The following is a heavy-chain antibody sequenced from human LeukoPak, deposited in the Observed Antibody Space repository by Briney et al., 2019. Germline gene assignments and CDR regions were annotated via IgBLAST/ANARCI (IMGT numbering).Heavy chain of an antibody. J-gene: IGHJ4*02. D-gene: IGHD2-15*01. Sequence: PGGSLRLSCAASGFTFSSYSMNWVRQAPGKGLEWVSSISSSSSYIYYADSVKGRFTISRDNAKNSLYLQMNSLRAEDTAVYYCAKPTRGSGGSFLIDFWGQGTLVTVSS. CDR3: AKPTRGSGGSFLIDF. CDR2: ISSSSSYI. V-gene: IGHV3-21*01. CDR1: GFTFSSYS.